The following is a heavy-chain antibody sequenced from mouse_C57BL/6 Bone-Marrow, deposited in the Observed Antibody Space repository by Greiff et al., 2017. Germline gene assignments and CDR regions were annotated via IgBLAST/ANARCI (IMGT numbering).Heavy chain of an antibody. CDR2: ISYDGSN. Sequence: ESGPGLVKPSQSLSLTCSVTGYSITSGYYWNWIRQFPGNKLEWMGYISYDGSNNYNPSLKNRISITRDTSKNQFFLKLNSVTTEDTATYYCARAESGPSYYGSSFYAMYYWGQGTSVTVSS. V-gene: IGHV3-6*01. J-gene: IGHJ4*01. CDR1: GYSITSGYY. CDR3: ARAESGPSYYGSSFYAMYY. D-gene: IGHD1-1*01.